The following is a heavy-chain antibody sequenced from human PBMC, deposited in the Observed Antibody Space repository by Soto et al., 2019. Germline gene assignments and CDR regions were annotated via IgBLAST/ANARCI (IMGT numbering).Heavy chain of an antibody. J-gene: IGHJ6*02. CDR3: AKYISTGIQLWSRLPGMDV. D-gene: IGHD5-18*01. V-gene: IGHV3-30*18. Sequence: PGGSLRLSCAASGFTFSSYGMHWVRQAPGKGLEWVAVISYDGSNKYYADSVKGRFTISRDNSKNTLYLQMNSLRAEDTAVYYCAKYISTGIQLWSRLPGMDVWGQGTTVTVSS. CDR2: ISYDGSNK. CDR1: GFTFSSYG.